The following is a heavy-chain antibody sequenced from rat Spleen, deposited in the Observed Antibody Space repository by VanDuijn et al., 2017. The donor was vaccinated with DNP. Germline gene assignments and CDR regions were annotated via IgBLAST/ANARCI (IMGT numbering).Heavy chain of an antibody. CDR3: ARDSGIEPY. J-gene: IGHJ3*01. Sequence: QVQLKESGPGLVQPSQTLSLTCTVSGFSLTSHTVSWVRQPPGKGLEWIAAMSSGGSTYYNSALKSRLSISRDTSKSQVFLTMNSVQVEDTAMYFCARDSGIEPYWGQGTLVTVSS. CDR1: GFSLTSHT. V-gene: IGHV2-6*01. D-gene: IGHD1-11*01. CDR2: MSSGGST.